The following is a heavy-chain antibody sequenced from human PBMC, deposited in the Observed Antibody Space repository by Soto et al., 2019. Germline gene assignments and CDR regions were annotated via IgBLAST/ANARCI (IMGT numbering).Heavy chain of an antibody. Sequence: EVQLLESGGGLVQPGGSLRLSCVGSGFFFSSYTMTWVRQAPGKGLEWVSSFSATSENTYYADSVRGRFTISRDNSKNTLFLQMNRLTAEDTAMYYCAKARDQQWVRLPFDYWGQGILVIGSS. V-gene: IGHV3-23*01. J-gene: IGHJ4*02. D-gene: IGHD6-19*01. CDR1: GFFFSSYT. CDR2: FSATSENT. CDR3: AKARDQQWVRLPFDY.